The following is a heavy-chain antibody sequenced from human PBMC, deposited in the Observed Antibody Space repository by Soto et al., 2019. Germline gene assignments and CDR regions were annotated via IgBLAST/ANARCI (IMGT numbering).Heavy chain of an antibody. D-gene: IGHD6-13*01. CDR1: GFTFSSYA. CDR2: ISSSGGST. V-gene: IGHV3-23*01. CDR3: AKVRSSSWYFDY. J-gene: IGHJ4*02. Sequence: EVQLLESGGGLVQPGGSLRLSCAASGFTFSSYAMTWVRQAPGKGLEWVSYISSSGGSTHYADSVKGRLTISRDNSKNTLYLQMNSLRAEDTAVYYCAKVRSSSWYFDYWGQGTLVTVSS.